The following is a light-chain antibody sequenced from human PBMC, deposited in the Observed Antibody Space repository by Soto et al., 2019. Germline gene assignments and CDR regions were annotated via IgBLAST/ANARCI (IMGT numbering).Light chain of an antibody. CDR2: GLN. V-gene: IGLV1-44*01. Sequence: QSALTQPPSASGTPGQRVSISCSGSSSNIGDRDVDWYQQVPGTAPKLLIYGLNQRPSGVPDRFSASKSGASASLAISGLQFEDEAVYYCSTWDDSLNGWVFGGGTQLTVL. CDR3: STWDDSLNGWV. CDR1: SSNIGDRD. J-gene: IGLJ3*02.